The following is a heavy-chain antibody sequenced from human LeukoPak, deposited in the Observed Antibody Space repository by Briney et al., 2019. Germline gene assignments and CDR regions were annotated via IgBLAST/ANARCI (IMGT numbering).Heavy chain of an antibody. CDR2: INPNSGGT. CDR3: ARVINTDVDTAMADDAFDI. D-gene: IGHD5-18*01. Sequence: ASVKVSCKASGYTFTGYYMHWVRQAPGQGLEWMGWINPNSGGTNYAQKFQGWVTMTRDTSISTAYMELSRLRSDDTAVYYCARVINTDVDTAMADDAFDIWGQGTMVTVSS. V-gene: IGHV1-2*04. CDR1: GYTFTGYY. J-gene: IGHJ3*02.